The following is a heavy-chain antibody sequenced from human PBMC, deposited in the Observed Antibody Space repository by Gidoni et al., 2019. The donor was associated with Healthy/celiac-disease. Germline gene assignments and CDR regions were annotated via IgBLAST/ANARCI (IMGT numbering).Heavy chain of an antibody. J-gene: IGHJ6*02. Sequence: QLVQSGAEVKKPGVSLKLSCKGSGYSFTSYWIGWVRQMPGKGLEWMEIIYPGDSDTRYSPSFQGQVTISADKSISTAYLQWSSLKASDTAMYYWARLNDVWSGYSPVGYYYYGMDVWGQGTTVTGSS. V-gene: IGHV5-51*01. CDR1: GYSFTSYW. D-gene: IGHD3-3*01. CDR3: ARLNDVWSGYSPVGYYYYGMDV. CDR2: IYPGDSDT.